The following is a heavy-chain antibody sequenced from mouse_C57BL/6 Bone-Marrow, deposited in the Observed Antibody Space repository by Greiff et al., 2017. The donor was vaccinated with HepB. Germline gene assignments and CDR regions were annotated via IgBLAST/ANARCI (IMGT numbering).Heavy chain of an antibody. D-gene: IGHD1-1*01. CDR3: ARWVTTVVATNWYFDV. J-gene: IGHJ1*03. Sequence: QVQLQQPGAELVKPGASVKMSCKASGYTFTSYWITWVKQRPGQGLEWIGDIYPGSGSTNYNEKFKSKATLTVDTSSSTAYMQLISLTSEDSAVYYCARWVTTVVATNWYFDVWGTGTTVTVSS. V-gene: IGHV1-55*01. CDR1: GYTFTSYW. CDR2: IYPGSGST.